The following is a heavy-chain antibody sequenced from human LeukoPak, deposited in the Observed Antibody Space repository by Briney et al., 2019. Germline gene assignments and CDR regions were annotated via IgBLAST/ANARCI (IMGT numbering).Heavy chain of an antibody. CDR1: GFNFSTYS. D-gene: IGHD6-6*01. CDR3: ASRQDLGRHYDN. Sequence: PGGSLRLSCAASGFNFSTYSMNWVRQAPGKGLEWLSYISSTSDPIYYADSVKGRFTISRDISKSTLYLQMNSLRVEDTAVYYCASRQDLGRHYDNWGQGTLVTVSS. J-gene: IGHJ4*02. CDR2: ISSTSDPI. V-gene: IGHV3-48*01.